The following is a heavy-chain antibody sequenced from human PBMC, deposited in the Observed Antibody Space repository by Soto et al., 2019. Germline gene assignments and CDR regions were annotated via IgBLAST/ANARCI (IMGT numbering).Heavy chain of an antibody. J-gene: IGHJ5*02. CDR3: AREERLVPAAMAWFDP. V-gene: IGHV4-59*01. CDR2: IYYSGST. Sequence: QVQLQESGPGLVKPSETLSLTCTVSGGSISSYYWSWIRQPPGKGLEWIGYIYYSGSTNYNPSLKSRVTISVDTSKKQFSLKLSSVTAADTAVYYCAREERLVPAAMAWFDPWGQGTLVTVSS. D-gene: IGHD2-2*01. CDR1: GGSISSYY.